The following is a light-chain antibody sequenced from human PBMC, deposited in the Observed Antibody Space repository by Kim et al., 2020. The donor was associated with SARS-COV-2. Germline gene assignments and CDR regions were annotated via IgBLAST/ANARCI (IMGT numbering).Light chain of an antibody. CDR1: QSSSTN. J-gene: IGKJ4*01. Sequence: SPGGRATLSCRASQSSSTNLVWYQQKPGQPPRLLIYGASTRATGSPARFSGSGAGTEFTPTISSLQSEDFAVYYCQQYNNWPQLTFGGGTKLEIK. V-gene: IGKV3-15*01. CDR2: GAS. CDR3: QQYNNWPQLT.